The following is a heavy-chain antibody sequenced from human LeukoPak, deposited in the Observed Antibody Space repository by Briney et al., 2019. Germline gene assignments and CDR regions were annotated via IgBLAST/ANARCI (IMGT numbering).Heavy chain of an antibody. CDR3: ARDRRVYTDLFDY. Sequence: PGGSLRLSCAASGFTFSSYGMHWVRQAPGKGLEWVAVISYDGSNKYYADSVKGRFTISRDNSKNTLYLQMNSLRAEDTAVYYCARDRRVYTDLFDYWGQGTLVTVSS. V-gene: IGHV3-30*03. CDR1: GFTFSSYG. D-gene: IGHD5/OR15-5a*01. J-gene: IGHJ4*02. CDR2: ISYDGSNK.